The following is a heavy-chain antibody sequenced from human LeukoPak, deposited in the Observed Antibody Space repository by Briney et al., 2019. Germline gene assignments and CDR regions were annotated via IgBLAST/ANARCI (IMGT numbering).Heavy chain of an antibody. CDR3: AREYCTTNNCYNWGLGY. CDR2: IASNGGTK. J-gene: IGHJ4*02. V-gene: IGHV3-64*02. CDR1: GFSFNTYI. Sequence: GGSLRLSCAASGFSFNTYIMRRVRQAPGKGLEYVAGIASNGGTKYYADSVKGRFTISRDNFKNTVYLQMDSLRTEDMAVYYCAREYCTTNNCYNWGLGYWGQGTLVTVSS. D-gene: IGHD2-2*02.